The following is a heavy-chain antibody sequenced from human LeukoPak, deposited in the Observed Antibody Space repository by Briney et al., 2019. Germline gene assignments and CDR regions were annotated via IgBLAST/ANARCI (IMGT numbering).Heavy chain of an antibody. CDR2: IYYSGST. Sequence: SETLSLTCTVSGGSISSYYWSWIRQPPGKGLEWIGYIYYSGSTNYNPSLKSRVTISVDTSKNQFSLKLSSVTAADTAVYYCARRAGSSGWYGDYFDYWGQGTLVTVSS. J-gene: IGHJ4*02. V-gene: IGHV4-59*01. D-gene: IGHD6-19*01. CDR3: ARRAGSSGWYGDYFDY. CDR1: GGSISSYY.